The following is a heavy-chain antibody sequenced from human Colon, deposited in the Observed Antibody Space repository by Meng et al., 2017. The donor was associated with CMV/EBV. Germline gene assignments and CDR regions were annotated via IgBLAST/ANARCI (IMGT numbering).Heavy chain of an antibody. CDR3: ARVGGSGSYNFDY. CDR2: ISSTSSYI. CDR1: GFTFSDYY. V-gene: IGHV3-11*05. J-gene: IGHJ4*02. D-gene: IGHD3-10*01. Sequence: QVQLVESGGDLVKPGGSLRLSCAASGFTFSDYYMSWIREAPGMGLEWVSYISSTSSYINYADSVKGRFTISRDNAKNSLYLQMNSLRAEDTAVYYCARVGGSGSYNFDYWGQGTLVTVSS.